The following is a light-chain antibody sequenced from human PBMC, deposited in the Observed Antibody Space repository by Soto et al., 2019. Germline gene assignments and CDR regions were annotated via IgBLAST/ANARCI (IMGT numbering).Light chain of an antibody. CDR2: EVN. CDR1: SSDVGGFNY. V-gene: IGLV2-8*01. CDR3: SSYAGSSTLL. Sequence: QSALTQPPSASGSPGQSVTISCTGTSSDVGGFNYVSWYQQHPGKAPKLLIYEVNKRPSGVPDRFSGSKSANTASLTVFGLRTEDEADYYCSSYAGSSTLLFGGGTKVTVL. J-gene: IGLJ2*01.